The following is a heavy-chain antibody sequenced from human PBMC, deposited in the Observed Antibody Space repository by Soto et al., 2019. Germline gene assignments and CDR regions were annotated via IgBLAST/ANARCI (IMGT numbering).Heavy chain of an antibody. CDR1: GGPISSYF. J-gene: IGHJ3*02. V-gene: IGHV4-59*08. D-gene: IGHD5-12*01. CDR3: ARHMMGVATISI. Sequence: NPSETLSLTCTVSGGPISSYFWSWIRQPPGKGLEWIGYISDRGSTNYNPSLKSRVAIFAATSNNQFSLKFISVTAADTAVYFCARHMMGVATISIWGQGTMVT. CDR2: ISDRGST.